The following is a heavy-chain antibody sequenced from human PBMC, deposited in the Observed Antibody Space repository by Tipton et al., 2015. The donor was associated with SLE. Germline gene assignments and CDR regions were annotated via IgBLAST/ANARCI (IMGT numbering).Heavy chain of an antibody. J-gene: IGHJ4*02. CDR3: ARTPYYYDSSGYYSY. CDR2: INPKSGGT. CDR1: GYTFTGYY. Sequence: QSGAEVKKPGASVKVSCKASGYTFTGYYFHWVRQAPGQGLELMGWINPKSGGTNYAQKFQGRVTMTRDTSISTAYMELSRLRSDDTAVYYCARTPYYYDSSGYYSYWGQGTLVTVSS. D-gene: IGHD3-22*01. V-gene: IGHV1-2*02.